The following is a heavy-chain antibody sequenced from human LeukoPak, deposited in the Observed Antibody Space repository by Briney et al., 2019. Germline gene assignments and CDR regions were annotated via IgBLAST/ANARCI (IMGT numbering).Heavy chain of an antibody. CDR2: INSDGSST. D-gene: IGHD3-10*01. CDR1: GFTFSSYW. J-gene: IGHJ4*02. CDR3: AKGEYVSGTSYFDD. Sequence: PPGGSLRLSRAASGFTFSSYWMHWVRQAPGKGLVWVSRINSDGSSTSYADSVKGRFTISRDNAKNTLYLQMNSLRAEDTAVYYCAKGEYVSGTSYFDDWGQGTLVTVSS. V-gene: IGHV3-74*01.